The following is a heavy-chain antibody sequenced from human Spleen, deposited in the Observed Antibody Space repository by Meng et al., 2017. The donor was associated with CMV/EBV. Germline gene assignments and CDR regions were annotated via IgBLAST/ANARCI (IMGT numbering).Heavy chain of an antibody. CDR3: ARAARGYSLD. CDR2: IYYSGST. V-gene: IGHV4-31*03. CDR1: GGSISSGGYY. J-gene: IGHJ4*02. Sequence: SETLSLTCTVSGGSISSGGYYWSWIRQHPGKGLEWIGYIYYSGSTYYNPSLKSRVTISVDTSKNQFSLKLSSVTAADTAVYYCARAARGYSLDWGQGTLVTVSS. D-gene: IGHD4-11*01.